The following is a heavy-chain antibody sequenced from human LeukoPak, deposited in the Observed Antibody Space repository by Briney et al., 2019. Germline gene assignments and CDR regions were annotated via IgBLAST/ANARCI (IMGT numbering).Heavy chain of an antibody. J-gene: IGHJ6*02. CDR2: IYYSGST. CDR1: GGSISSYY. D-gene: IGHD6-19*01. CDR3: ARGRYSSGWYAGKGAYYYYGMDV. V-gene: IGHV4-59*01. Sequence: PSETLSLTCTVSGGSISSYYWSWIRQPPGKGLEWIGYIYYSGSTNYNPSLKSRVTISVDTSKNQFSLKLSSVTAADTAVYYCARGRYSSGWYAGKGAYYYYGMDVWGQGTTVTVSS.